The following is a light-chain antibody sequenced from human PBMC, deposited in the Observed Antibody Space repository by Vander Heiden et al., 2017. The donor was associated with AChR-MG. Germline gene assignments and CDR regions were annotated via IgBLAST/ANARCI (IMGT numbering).Light chain of an antibody. Sequence: DIQMPQSPSSLSASIGDRVTLTCRASQSISSYLNWYQQKPGKAPKVLIYAASSLQSGVPSRFTGSGSGTDFTLTISSLQPEDFATYYCQQSYTTPYTFGQGTKLEIK. V-gene: IGKV1-39*01. CDR2: AAS. CDR3: QQSYTTPYT. J-gene: IGKJ2*01. CDR1: QSISSY.